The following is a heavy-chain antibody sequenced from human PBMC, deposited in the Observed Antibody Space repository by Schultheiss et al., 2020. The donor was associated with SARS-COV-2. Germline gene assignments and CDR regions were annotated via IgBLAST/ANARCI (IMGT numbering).Heavy chain of an antibody. J-gene: IGHJ6*03. Sequence: GGSLRLSCAASGFTFSSYGMHWVRQAPGKGLEWVAVISYDGSNKYYADSVKGRFTISRDNSKNTLYLQMNSLRAEDTAVYYCTTTQFGPAAIRYYYYYMDVWGKGTTVTVSS. CDR2: ISYDGSNK. CDR3: TTTQFGPAAIRYYYYYMDV. D-gene: IGHD2-2*02. CDR1: GFTFSSYG. V-gene: IGHV3-30*03.